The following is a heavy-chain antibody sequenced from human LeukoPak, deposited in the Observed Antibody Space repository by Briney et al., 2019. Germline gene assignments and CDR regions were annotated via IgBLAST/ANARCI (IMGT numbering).Heavy chain of an antibody. Sequence: GGSLRLSCVASGFTFDDYAMHWVRQAPGKGLEWVSGISWNSGSMGYAGSVKGRFTISRDSAKNSLYLQMNSLRAEDTASYYCAKEADSGAFDIWGQGTMVTVSS. D-gene: IGHD2-15*01. V-gene: IGHV3-9*01. J-gene: IGHJ3*02. CDR3: AKEADSGAFDI. CDR1: GFTFDDYA. CDR2: ISWNSGSM.